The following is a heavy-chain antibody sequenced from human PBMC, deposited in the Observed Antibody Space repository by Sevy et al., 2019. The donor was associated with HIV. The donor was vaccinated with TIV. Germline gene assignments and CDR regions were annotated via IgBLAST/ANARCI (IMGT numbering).Heavy chain of an antibody. V-gene: IGHV1-2*06. Sequence: ASVKVSCKASGYTFTGYYMHWVRQAPGQGLEWMGRINPNSGGTNYAQKFQGRVTITRDTSISTAYMELSRLRSDDTAVYYCASSIIHPGYFDYWGQGTLVTVSS. D-gene: IGHD5-18*01. CDR3: ASSIIHPGYFDY. CDR1: GYTFTGYY. CDR2: INPNSGGT. J-gene: IGHJ4*02.